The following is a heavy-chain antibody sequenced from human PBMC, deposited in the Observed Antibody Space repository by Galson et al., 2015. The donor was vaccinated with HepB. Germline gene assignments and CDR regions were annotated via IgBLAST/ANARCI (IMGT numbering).Heavy chain of an antibody. J-gene: IGHJ5*02. Sequence: SVKVSCKASGYTFTTYTMHWVRQAPGQRLGWMGWLNGGSGNTKYSQKFQGRITITRDTSASTAYMELSSLRSEDTAVYYCARATLGGDWFDPWGQGTLVTVSS. CDR1: GYTFTTYT. D-gene: IGHD3-16*01. CDR3: ARATLGGDWFDP. V-gene: IGHV1-3*01. CDR2: LNGGSGNT.